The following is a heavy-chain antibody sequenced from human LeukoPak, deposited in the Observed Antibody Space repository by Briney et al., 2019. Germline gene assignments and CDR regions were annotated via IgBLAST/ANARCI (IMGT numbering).Heavy chain of an antibody. Sequence: GGSLRLSCAAPGFTFSSYSMNWVRQAPGKGLEWVSSISSSSSYIYYADSVKGRFTISRDNAKNSLYLQMNSLRAEDTAVYYCARLRVGYSSSWYDLDYWGQGTLVTVSS. J-gene: IGHJ4*02. V-gene: IGHV3-21*01. CDR2: ISSSSSYI. CDR3: ARLRVGYSSSWYDLDY. D-gene: IGHD6-13*01. CDR1: GFTFSSYS.